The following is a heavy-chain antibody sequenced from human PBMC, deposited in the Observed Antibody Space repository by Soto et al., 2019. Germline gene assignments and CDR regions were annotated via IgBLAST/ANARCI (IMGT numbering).Heavy chain of an antibody. CDR2: INPDSGGT. CDR1: GYTFTACY. D-gene: IGHD2-2*01. J-gene: IGHJ2*01. V-gene: IGHV1-2*02. Sequence: ATVKDSCKGSGYTFTACYIHWVRQAPGQGLEWVGWINPDSGGTNLAQRFHGRVTMTSDTSINTAYMELSSLRSDDTAVYYCAIRTGQLAIISEFEGDWFFAVWGRGTLVTVSS. CDR3: AIRTGQLAIISEFEGDWFFAV.